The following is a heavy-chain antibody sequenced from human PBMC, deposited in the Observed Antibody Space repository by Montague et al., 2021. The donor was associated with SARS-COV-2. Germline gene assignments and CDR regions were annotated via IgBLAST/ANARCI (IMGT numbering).Heavy chain of an antibody. Sequence: SLRLSCAASGFTFNIYGMHWARQAPGKGLEWVAVTSYDGSNKYYADSVKGRFTISRDNSKNTLYLQMNSLRAEDTAVYYCAKDPPSSWTRDAFDIWGQGTMVTVSS. J-gene: IGHJ3*02. CDR2: TSYDGSNK. D-gene: IGHD6-13*01. CDR3: AKDPPSSWTRDAFDI. V-gene: IGHV3-30*18. CDR1: GFTFNIYG.